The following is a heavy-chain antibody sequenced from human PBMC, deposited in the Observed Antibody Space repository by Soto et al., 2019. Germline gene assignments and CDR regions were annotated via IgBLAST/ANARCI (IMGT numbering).Heavy chain of an antibody. D-gene: IGHD3-22*01. CDR2: IYPGDSDT. CDR3: ANFPYYDRSGYYRPFGS. J-gene: IGHJ5*02. Sequence: PGESLKISCEGSGYSFTTYWIGWVRQMPGKGLEWIGIIYPGDSDTKYSPSFQGQVTISADTSISTAYLRWSSLKASDTAMYYCANFPYYDRSGYYRPFGSWGQGTLVTVSS. V-gene: IGHV5-51*01. CDR1: GYSFTTYW.